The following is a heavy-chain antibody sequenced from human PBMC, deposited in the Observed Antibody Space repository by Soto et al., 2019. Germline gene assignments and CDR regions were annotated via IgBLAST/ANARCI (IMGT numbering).Heavy chain of an antibody. CDR2: ISSSAGST. J-gene: IGHJ4*02. CDR1: GFTFSSYA. Sequence: EVQLLESGGDLIQPGGSLRLSCAASGFTFSSYAMSWVRQAPGKGLGWVSAISSSAGSTSYADSVKGRFTISRDNSRNILYLQMNSLRAEDTAIYYCAKYQPMTQPRPYFDYWGQGTLVTVSS. V-gene: IGHV3-23*01. CDR3: AKYQPMTQPRPYFDY. D-gene: IGHD3-22*01.